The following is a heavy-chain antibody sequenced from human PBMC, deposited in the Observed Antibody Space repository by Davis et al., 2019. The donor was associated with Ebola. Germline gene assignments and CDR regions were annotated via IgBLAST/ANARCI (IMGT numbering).Heavy chain of an antibody. CDR1: GFTVSSNY. CDR3: ARAPDYGMDV. J-gene: IGHJ6*02. CDR2: INHSGST. V-gene: IGHV4-34*01. Sequence: ESLKISCAASGFTVSSNYMSWVRQAPGKGLEWIGEINHSGSTNYNPSLKSRVTISVDTSKNQFSLKLSSVTAADTAVYYCARAPDYGMDVWGQGTTVTVSS.